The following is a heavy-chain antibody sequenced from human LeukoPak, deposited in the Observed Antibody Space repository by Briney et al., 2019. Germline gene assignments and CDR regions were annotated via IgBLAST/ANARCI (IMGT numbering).Heavy chain of an antibody. V-gene: IGHV1-18*01. CDR1: GYTFTSYG. Sequence: ASVKVSCKAPGYTFTSYGISWVRQAPGQGLEWMGWISAYNGNTNYAQKLQGRVTKTTDTSTSTAYMELRSLRSDDTAVYYCARVSEGIGYYYGSGHAFDIWGQGTMVTVSS. CDR2: ISAYNGNT. D-gene: IGHD3-10*01. CDR3: ARVSEGIGYYYGSGHAFDI. J-gene: IGHJ3*02.